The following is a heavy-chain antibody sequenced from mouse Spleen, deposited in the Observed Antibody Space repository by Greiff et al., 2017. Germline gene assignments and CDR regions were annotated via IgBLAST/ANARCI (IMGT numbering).Heavy chain of an antibody. D-gene: IGHD2-4*01. Sequence: VQLQQSGAELVKPGASVKLSCTASGFNIKDTYMHWVKQRPEQGLEWIGRIDPANGNTKYDPKFQGKATITADTSSNTAYLQLSSLTSEDTAVYYCARDYDYPYYYAMDYWGQGTSVTVSS. CDR3: ARDYDYPYYYAMDY. J-gene: IGHJ4*01. V-gene: IGHV14-3*02. CDR1: GFNIKDTY. CDR2: IDPANGNT.